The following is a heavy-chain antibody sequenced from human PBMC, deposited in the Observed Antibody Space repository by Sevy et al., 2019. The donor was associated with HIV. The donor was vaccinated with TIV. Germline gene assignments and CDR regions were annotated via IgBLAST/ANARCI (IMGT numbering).Heavy chain of an antibody. V-gene: IGHV3-23*01. Sequence: GGSLRLSCAASGFTFGSYAVSWVRQAPGKGLEWVSAISGSGGATYYSDSVKDRFTISRDNSKNTLYLQMNSLRAEDTAVYYCAKHISSGYYYYYYTDVWGKGTTVTVSS. CDR2: ISGSGGAT. D-gene: IGHD6-6*01. CDR3: AKHISSGYYYYYYTDV. J-gene: IGHJ6*03. CDR1: GFTFGSYA.